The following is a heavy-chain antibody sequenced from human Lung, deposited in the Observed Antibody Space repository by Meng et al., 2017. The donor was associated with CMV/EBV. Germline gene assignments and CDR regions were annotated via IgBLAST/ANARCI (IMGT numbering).Heavy chain of an antibody. CDR2: IKSKSDGGTA. CDR1: GFTFSYAW. D-gene: IGHD3-3*01. V-gene: IGHV3-15*01. Sequence: SCAASGFTFSYAWLSWVRQAPGKGLEWVGRIKSKSDGGTADYAAPVKGRFTISRDDSSDTLFLQMNSLKPEDTAVYYCATKTPYYSFWSGTSGRLYCGQGTLVTVSS. CDR3: ATKTPYYSFWSGTSGRLY. J-gene: IGHJ4*02.